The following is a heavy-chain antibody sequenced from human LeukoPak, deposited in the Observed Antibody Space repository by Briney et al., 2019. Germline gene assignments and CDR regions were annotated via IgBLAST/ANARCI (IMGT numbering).Heavy chain of an antibody. V-gene: IGHV3-23*01. Sequence: GGSLRLSCAASGFTFSSYAMSWVRQAPGKGLEWVSAISGSGGSTYYADSVKGRFTISRDNSKNTLYLQMNSLRAEDTAVYYCAEGYEHGYSYGYYFDYWGQGTLVTVSS. D-gene: IGHD5-18*01. J-gene: IGHJ4*02. CDR3: AEGYEHGYSYGYYFDY. CDR1: GFTFSSYA. CDR2: ISGSGGST.